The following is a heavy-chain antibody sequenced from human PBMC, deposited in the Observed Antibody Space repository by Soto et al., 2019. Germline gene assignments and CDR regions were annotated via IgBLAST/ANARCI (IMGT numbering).Heavy chain of an antibody. D-gene: IGHD1-1*01. Sequence: QVQLVQSEAEVRNPGSSVKVSCKVSGGSFTTYPISWVRQPPGQGLEWMGATVPIFGTPNYALKFQDRVTIAADRSTTTVYMELRGLKSEATAVYYCAREVYTSTWNKGTYFDLGGRGTLVAVSS. V-gene: IGHV1-69*06. CDR1: GGSFTTYP. CDR3: AREVYTSTWNKGTYFDL. J-gene: IGHJ2*01. CDR2: TVPIFGTP.